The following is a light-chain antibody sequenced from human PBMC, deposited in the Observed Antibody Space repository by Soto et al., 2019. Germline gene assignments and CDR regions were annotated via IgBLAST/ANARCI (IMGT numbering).Light chain of an antibody. CDR3: SSFTRGSTPCV. CDR2: EVT. J-gene: IGLJ1*01. CDR1: SSDIGDYNY. V-gene: IGLV2-14*03. Sequence: QSVLPQPASVSGSRGQSSTISCTGTSSDIGDYNYVSWYKQYPGKAPKLIIFEVTNRPAGISNRFSGSKSGNTASLTISGLQAEDEADYYCSSFTRGSTPCVFGSGTKVTVL.